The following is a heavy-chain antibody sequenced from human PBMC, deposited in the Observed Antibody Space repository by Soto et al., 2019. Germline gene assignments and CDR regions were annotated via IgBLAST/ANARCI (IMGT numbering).Heavy chain of an antibody. CDR2: INSDGSST. V-gene: IGHV3-74*01. D-gene: IGHD3-22*01. Sequence: GGSLRLSCAASGFTFSSYWMHWVRQAPGKGLVWVSRINSDGSSTSYADSVKGRFTISRDNAKNTLYLQMNSLRAEDTAVYYCVCYDSSGYYAFDIWGQGTMVTVSS. J-gene: IGHJ3*02. CDR3: VCYDSSGYYAFDI. CDR1: GFTFSSYW.